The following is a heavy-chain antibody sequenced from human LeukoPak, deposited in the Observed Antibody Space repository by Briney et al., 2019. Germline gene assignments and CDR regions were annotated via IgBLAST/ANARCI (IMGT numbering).Heavy chain of an antibody. J-gene: IGHJ6*03. CDR3: ARGCSSTSCSRSEYYYYYYYMYV. CDR1: GGSISSYY. CDR2: IYYSGST. V-gene: IGHV4-59*01. D-gene: IGHD2-2*01. Sequence: SETLSLTRTVSGGSISSYYWSWIRQPPGKGLEWIGYIYYSGSTNYNPSLKSRVTISVDTSKNQFSLKLSSVTAADTAVYYCARGCSSTSCSRSEYYYYYYYMYVWGKGTTVTVSS.